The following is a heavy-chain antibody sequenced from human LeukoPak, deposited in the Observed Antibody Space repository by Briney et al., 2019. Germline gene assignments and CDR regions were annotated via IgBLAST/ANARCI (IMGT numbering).Heavy chain of an antibody. CDR3: ARGFVDTAMVEDYYYYYYMDV. D-gene: IGHD5-18*01. CDR2: MNPNSGNT. V-gene: IGHV1-8*03. Sequence: ASVKVSCKASGYTFTSYDINWVRQATGQGLEWMGWMNPNSGNTGYAQKFQGRVTITRNTSISTAYMELSSLRSEDTAVYYCARGFVDTAMVEDYYYYYYMDVWGKGTTVTVSS. J-gene: IGHJ6*03. CDR1: GYTFTSYD.